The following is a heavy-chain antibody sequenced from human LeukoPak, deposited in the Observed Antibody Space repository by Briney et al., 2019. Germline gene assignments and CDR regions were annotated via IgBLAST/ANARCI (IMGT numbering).Heavy chain of an antibody. J-gene: IGHJ4*02. CDR2: INAGNGNT. CDR1: GYTFTTYA. V-gene: IGHV1-3*01. D-gene: IGHD6-13*01. CDR3: ARDPIGSRWPYYFDY. Sequence: ASVKVSRKASGYTFTTYAMHWVRQAPGQRLEWMGWINAGNGNTKYSQKFQARVTITRDTSASTAYMELRSLRSEDTAVYYCARDPIGSRWPYYFDYWGQGTLVTVSS.